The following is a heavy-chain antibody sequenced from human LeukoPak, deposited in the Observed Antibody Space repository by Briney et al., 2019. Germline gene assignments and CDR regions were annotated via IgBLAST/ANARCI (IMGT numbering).Heavy chain of an antibody. V-gene: IGHV3-30*01. D-gene: IGHD4-23*01. CDR3: ARDRLDDYGGKILDY. Sequence: GGSLRLSCAASGFTFSSYAMHWVRQAPGKGLEWVAVISYDGSNKYYADSVKGRFTISRDNSKNTLYLQMNSLRAEDTAVYYCARDRLDDYGGKILDYWGQGTLVTVSS. J-gene: IGHJ4*02. CDR1: GFTFSSYA. CDR2: ISYDGSNK.